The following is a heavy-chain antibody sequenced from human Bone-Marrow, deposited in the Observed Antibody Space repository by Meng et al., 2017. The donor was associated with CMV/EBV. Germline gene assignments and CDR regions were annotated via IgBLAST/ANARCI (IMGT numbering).Heavy chain of an antibody. V-gene: IGHV3-30*19. CDR2: ISYDGSNK. Sequence: GESLKISCVASGFTFSDYGMHWVRQAPGKGLEWVAVISYDGSNKYYADSVKGRFTISRDNSKNTLYLQMNSLRAEDTAVYYCAREDSSGHGEYYFDYWGQGTLVTVSS. J-gene: IGHJ4*02. D-gene: IGHD3-10*01. CDR3: AREDSSGHGEYYFDY. CDR1: GFTFSDYG.